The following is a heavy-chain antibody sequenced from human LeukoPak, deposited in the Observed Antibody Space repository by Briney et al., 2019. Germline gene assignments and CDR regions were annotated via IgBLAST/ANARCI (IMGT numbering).Heavy chain of an antibody. CDR3: AIAVAVDY. V-gene: IGHV3-23*01. Sequence: QAGGSLRLSCAASGFTFSSYAMSWVRQAPGKGLEWVSAISGSGGGTYYADSVKGRFTISRDNSKNALYLQMNSLRAEDTAVYYCAIAVAVDYWGQGTLVTVSS. CDR1: GFTFSSYA. D-gene: IGHD6-19*01. CDR2: ISGSGGGT. J-gene: IGHJ4*02.